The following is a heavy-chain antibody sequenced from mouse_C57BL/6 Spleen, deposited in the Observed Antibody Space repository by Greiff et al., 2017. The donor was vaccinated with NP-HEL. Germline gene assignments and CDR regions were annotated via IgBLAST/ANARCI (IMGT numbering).Heavy chain of an antibody. CDR2: ISYDGSN. CDR3: ARGYGSSWWYFDV. Sequence: DVQLQESGPGLVKPSQSLSLTCSVTGYSITSGYYWNWIRQFPGNKLEWMGYISYDGSNNYNPSLKNRISITRDTSKNQFFLKLNSVTTEDTATYYCARGYGSSWWYFDVWGTGTTVTVSS. V-gene: IGHV3-6*01. D-gene: IGHD1-1*01. CDR1: GYSITSGYY. J-gene: IGHJ1*03.